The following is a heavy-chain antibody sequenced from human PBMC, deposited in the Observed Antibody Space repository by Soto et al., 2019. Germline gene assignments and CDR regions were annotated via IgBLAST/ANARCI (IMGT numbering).Heavy chain of an antibody. Sequence: GGSLRLSXAASGFTFSRYALSWVRQAPGKGLEWVSVISGSGGSTYYADSVKDRFTISRDNSKNTLYLQMNSLRAEDTAVYYCAKDLIARRYFDYWGQGTLVTVSS. D-gene: IGHD2-8*01. CDR1: GFTFSRYA. CDR3: AKDLIARRYFDY. J-gene: IGHJ4*02. V-gene: IGHV3-23*01. CDR2: ISGSGGST.